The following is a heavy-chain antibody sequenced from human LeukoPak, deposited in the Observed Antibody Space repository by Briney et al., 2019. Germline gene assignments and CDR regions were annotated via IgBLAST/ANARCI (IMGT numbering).Heavy chain of an antibody. CDR1: GFMFSSYW. CDR3: ARVSIAGSTIAFDM. V-gene: IGHV3-7*01. Sequence: GGSLRLSCAACGFMFSSYWMTWVRQAPGKGLEWVSNIKQDGSGRHYVDSVKGRFTISKDNAKNSLYLQMDSLRVEDTAVYYCARVSIAGSTIAFDMWGQGTMVTVSS. D-gene: IGHD2-15*01. CDR2: IKQDGSGR. J-gene: IGHJ3*02.